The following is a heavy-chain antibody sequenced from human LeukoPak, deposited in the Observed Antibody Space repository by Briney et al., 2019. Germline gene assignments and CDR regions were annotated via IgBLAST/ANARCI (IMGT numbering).Heavy chain of an antibody. CDR1: SGSISTSNYY. V-gene: IGHV4-39*07. CDR3: ASYSGIYSAFEI. Sequence: SETLSLTCTVSSGSISTSNYYWGWVRQPPGKALEWIGNIFYSGSTYYSPSFKSRVVISVDTSKNHFSLTLNAVTAADTAVYHCASYSGIYSAFEIWSQGTLVTVSS. D-gene: IGHD1-26*01. J-gene: IGHJ3*02. CDR2: IFYSGST.